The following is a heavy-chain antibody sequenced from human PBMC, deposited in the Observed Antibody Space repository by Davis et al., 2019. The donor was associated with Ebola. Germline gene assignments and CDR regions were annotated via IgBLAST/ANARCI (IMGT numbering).Heavy chain of an antibody. Sequence: PGGSLRLSCAVSGASFTGNYWSRIRQPPGKGMEWIGEMDHSGGSNFNPSLKSRVTISLDTSKKQFSLKLSPVTAADTALYYCARGQGSTNPPFDYWGQGTLVTVSS. CDR1: GASFTGNY. CDR3: ARGQGSTNPPFDY. CDR2: MDHSGGS. V-gene: IGHV4-34*01. D-gene: IGHD2-15*01. J-gene: IGHJ4*02.